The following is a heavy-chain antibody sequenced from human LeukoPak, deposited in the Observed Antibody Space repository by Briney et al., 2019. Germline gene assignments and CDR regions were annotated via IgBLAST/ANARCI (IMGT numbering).Heavy chain of an antibody. J-gene: IGHJ5*02. CDR3: ARDQDSSSWYRTNWFDP. CDR2: ISAYNGNT. V-gene: IGHV1-18*03. D-gene: IGHD6-13*01. Sequence: ASVKVSCKASGYTFTSYGISWVRQAPGQGLEWMGWISAYNGNTNYAQKLQGRVTMTTDTSTSTAYMELRSLRSDDMAVYYCARDQDSSSWYRTNWFDPWGQGTLVTVSS. CDR1: GYTFTSYG.